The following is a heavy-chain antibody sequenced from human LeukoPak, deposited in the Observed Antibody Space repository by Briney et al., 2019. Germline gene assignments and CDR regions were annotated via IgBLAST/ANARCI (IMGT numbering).Heavy chain of an antibody. CDR2: IYTSGST. CDR1: GGSISSGSYF. J-gene: IGHJ4*02. V-gene: IGHV4-61*02. D-gene: IGHD3-22*01. Sequence: SETLSLTCTVSGGSISSGSYFWRWIRQPAGEGLEWIGRIYTSGSTDYNPSLKSRVTISVDTSKNQFSLKLSSVTAADTAVYYCAREMWGYDSSGYYYYFDYWGQGTLVTVSS. CDR3: AREMWGYDSSGYYYYFDY.